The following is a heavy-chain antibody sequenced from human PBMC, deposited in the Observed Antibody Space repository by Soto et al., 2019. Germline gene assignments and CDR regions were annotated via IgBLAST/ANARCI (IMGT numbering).Heavy chain of an antibody. CDR2: IIPIFGTA. CDR3: ALGGSGSYYEVASAFDI. CDR1: GGTFSSYA. J-gene: IGHJ3*02. Sequence: QVQLVQSGAEVKKPGSSVKVSCKASGGTFSSYAISWVRQAPGQGLEWMGGIIPIFGTANYAQKFQGRVTITADESTSTAYMELSSLRSEDTAVYYCALGGSGSYYEVASAFDIWGQGTMVTVSS. V-gene: IGHV1-69*01. D-gene: IGHD1-26*01.